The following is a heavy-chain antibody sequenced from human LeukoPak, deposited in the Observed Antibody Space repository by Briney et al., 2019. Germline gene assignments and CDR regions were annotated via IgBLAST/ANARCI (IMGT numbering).Heavy chain of an antibody. Sequence: SETLSLTCTVSGGSISSYYWSWIRQPPGKGLEWIGYIYYSGSTNYNSSLKSRVTISVDTSKNQLSLKLSSVTTADTAVYYCASGTKIWFGDLYETAGMDDWGQGTMVTVSS. CDR3: ASGTKIWFGDLYETAGMDD. CDR2: IYYSGST. CDR1: GGSISSYY. D-gene: IGHD3-10*01. V-gene: IGHV4-59*08. J-gene: IGHJ6*02.